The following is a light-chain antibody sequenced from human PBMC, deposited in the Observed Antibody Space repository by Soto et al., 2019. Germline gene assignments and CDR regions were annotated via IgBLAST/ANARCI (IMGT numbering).Light chain of an antibody. CDR2: GNS. J-gene: IGLJ1*01. Sequence: QSVLTQPPSVSGAPGQRVTISCTGSSSNIGAGYDVQWYQQLPGTAPKLLMYGNSNRPSGVPDRFSGSKSGTSASLAITGLQAEDEAEYYCQSYDSSLTALYVFGIGTKVTVL. CDR1: SSNIGAGYD. V-gene: IGLV1-40*01. CDR3: QSYDSSLTALYV.